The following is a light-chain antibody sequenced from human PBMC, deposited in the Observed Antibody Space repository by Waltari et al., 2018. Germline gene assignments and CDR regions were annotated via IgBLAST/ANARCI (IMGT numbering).Light chain of an antibody. CDR2: STN. CDR3: TLYMGSGVL. J-gene: IGLJ2*01. Sequence: TVVTKEPSLSVSPGGTVTLTCGLSSGSVSTSNYPSWYQQTPGQAPRMLIYSTNTRPSGVPDRFSGSILGNKAALTITGAQADDESDYYCTLYMGSGVLFGGGTRLTVL. V-gene: IGLV8-61*01. CDR1: SGSVSTSNY.